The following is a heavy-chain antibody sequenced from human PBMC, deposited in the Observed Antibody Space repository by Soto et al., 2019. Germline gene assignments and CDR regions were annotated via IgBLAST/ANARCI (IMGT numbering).Heavy chain of an antibody. V-gene: IGHV3-23*01. J-gene: IGHJ4*02. Sequence: PGGSLRRSCASSGFTFSSYAMICVLQAPGKGLEWVSAISGSGGSTYYADSVKGRFTISRDNSKNTLYLQMNWLRSDDTAVYYCARDWGQNSGYLWGQGTLVTVSS. CDR1: GFTFSSYA. CDR3: ARDWGQNSGYL. CDR2: ISGSGGST. D-gene: IGHD5-12*01.